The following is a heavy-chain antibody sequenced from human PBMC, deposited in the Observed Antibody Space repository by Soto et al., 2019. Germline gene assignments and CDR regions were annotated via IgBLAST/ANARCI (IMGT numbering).Heavy chain of an antibody. V-gene: IGHV1-69*01. CDR3: ARRDSKYDSAGYPPFDS. D-gene: IGHD3-22*01. Sequence: QVQLVQSGAEVKKPGSSVKVSCKSSGGTFNTYAISWVRQAPGQGLEWMGAIIPIFGSANYAQRFQGRVTITADEFTTTAYMELCSLRSDDTAVYFCARRDSKYDSAGYPPFDSWGQGTLVTVSS. J-gene: IGHJ5*01. CDR2: IIPIFGSA. CDR1: GGTFNTYA.